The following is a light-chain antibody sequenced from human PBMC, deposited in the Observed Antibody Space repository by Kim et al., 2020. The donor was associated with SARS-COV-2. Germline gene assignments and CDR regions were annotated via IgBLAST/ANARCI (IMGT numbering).Light chain of an antibody. J-gene: IGKJ4*01. Sequence: EIVMTQSPATLSVSLGERVTLSCRAGQTVGGNLAWYQQRPAQAPRLLIYDASTRATDVPARFSGSGSGTEFTLTISSLQSEDFAVYYCQQFNNWPLTFGGGTKVDIK. CDR1: QTVGGN. CDR3: QQFNNWPLT. V-gene: IGKV3-15*01. CDR2: DAS.